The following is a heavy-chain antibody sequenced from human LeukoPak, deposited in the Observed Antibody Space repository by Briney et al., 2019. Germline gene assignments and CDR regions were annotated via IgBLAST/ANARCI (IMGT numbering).Heavy chain of an antibody. CDR3: AKDDAWGRYQH. J-gene: IGHJ1*01. CDR2: ISPSGDIT. Sequence: ETLSLTCTVSGGSINSYYWSWIRQPPGKGLEWVSGISPSGDITYYADSVQGRFTISRDNSKNMMYVQINSLRAEDTAVYYCAKDDAWGRYQHWGQGTLVTVSS. V-gene: IGHV3-23*01. CDR1: GGSINSYY. D-gene: IGHD3-16*01.